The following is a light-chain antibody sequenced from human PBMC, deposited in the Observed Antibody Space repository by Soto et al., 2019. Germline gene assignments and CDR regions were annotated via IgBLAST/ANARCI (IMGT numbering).Light chain of an antibody. CDR2: GAS. V-gene: IGKV3-20*01. CDR3: QQYGTSPAT. CDR1: QSVSIAY. J-gene: IGKJ1*01. Sequence: EIVLTQSPGTLSLSPGERATLSCRASQSVSIAYLAWYQQRPAQAPRLLIHGASTRATGITDRFSGSVSGTDFTLIISGLEPEDFAVYYCQQYGTSPATFGQGTKVDIK.